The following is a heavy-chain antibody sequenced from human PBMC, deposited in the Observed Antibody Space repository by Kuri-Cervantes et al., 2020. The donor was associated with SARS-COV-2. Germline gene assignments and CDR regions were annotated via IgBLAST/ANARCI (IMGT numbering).Heavy chain of an antibody. CDR1: GFTFSSYS. V-gene: IGHV3-48*01. CDR3: ARNRYCSSTSCYMEFSF. CDR2: ISSSSSTI. D-gene: IGHD2-2*02. J-gene: IGHJ4*02. Sequence: GGSLRLSCAASGFTFSSYSMNWVRQAPGKGLEWVSYISSSSSTIYYADSVKGRFTISRDNAKNSLYLQMNSLRAEDTAVHYCARNRYCSSTSCYMEFSFWGQGTLVTVSS.